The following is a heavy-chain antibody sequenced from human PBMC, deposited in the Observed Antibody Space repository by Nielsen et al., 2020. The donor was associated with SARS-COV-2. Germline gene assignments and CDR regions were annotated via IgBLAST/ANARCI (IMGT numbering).Heavy chain of an antibody. V-gene: IGHV1-18*04. J-gene: IGHJ4*02. CDR3: ARHLRGYIDY. CDR1: GHTFANYG. CDR2: LSTQNGNT. Sequence: ASVKVSCKASGHTFANYGLTWVRQAPGQGLEWMGWLSTQNGNTNFAQKFQGRVTVTTDTSTNTVYMELRSLRSEDTAVYYCARHLRGYIDYWGQGTLVTVSS.